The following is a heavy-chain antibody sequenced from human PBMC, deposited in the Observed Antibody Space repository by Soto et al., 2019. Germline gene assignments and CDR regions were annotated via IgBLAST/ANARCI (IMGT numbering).Heavy chain of an antibody. CDR3: ARTLEGAYGPYAFDI. Sequence: QVQLQESGPGLVKPSETLSLTCTVSGGSISSYYWSWIRQPPGKGLEWIGYIYYSGSTNYNPSLKSRVTISVDTSKNQFSRKLSSVTAADTAVYYCARTLEGAYGPYAFDIWGQGTMVTVSS. D-gene: IGHD1-26*01. V-gene: IGHV4-59*01. CDR1: GGSISSYY. J-gene: IGHJ3*02. CDR2: IYYSGST.